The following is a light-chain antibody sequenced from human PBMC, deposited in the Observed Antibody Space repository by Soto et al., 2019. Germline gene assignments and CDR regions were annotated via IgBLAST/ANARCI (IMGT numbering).Light chain of an antibody. Sequence: EILLTQCPGTLSLSPGGGATLSCGASQSVSTNVAWYQQKPGQAPRLPIYGASTRATGIPARFSGSGSGTEFTLTISSLQSEDSAVYYCQQYKNWLALTFGGGTKVDI. V-gene: IGKV3-15*01. CDR1: QSVSTN. CDR2: GAS. J-gene: IGKJ4*01. CDR3: QQYKNWLALT.